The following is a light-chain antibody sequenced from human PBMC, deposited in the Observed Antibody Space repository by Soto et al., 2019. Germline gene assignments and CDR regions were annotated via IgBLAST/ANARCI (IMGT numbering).Light chain of an antibody. CDR2: DVS. CDR1: QSVTSY. CDR3: QQRSSWPIT. Sequence: EIVLTQSPATLSLSPGERATLSCRASQSVTSYLAWYQQKPGQAPRLLIYDVSNRASGIPARFSGSGSETDFTLTISSLEPEDFAVYYCQQRSSWPITFGQGTRLEIK. J-gene: IGKJ5*01. V-gene: IGKV3-11*01.